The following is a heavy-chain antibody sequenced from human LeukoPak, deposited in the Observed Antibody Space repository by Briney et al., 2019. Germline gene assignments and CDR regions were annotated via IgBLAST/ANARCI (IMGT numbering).Heavy chain of an antibody. V-gene: IGHV1-18*01. CDR1: GYTFTSSG. CDR2: ISTYNGNT. CDR3: ARGGGSYAHALAFDY. D-gene: IGHD1-26*01. J-gene: IGHJ4*02. Sequence: GASVKVSCTASGYTFTSSGISWVRQAPGQGLEWMGWISTYNGNTNYAQKLQGRVTMTTDTSTSIAYMELRSLRSDDTAVYYCARGGGSYAHALAFDYWGQGTLVTVSS.